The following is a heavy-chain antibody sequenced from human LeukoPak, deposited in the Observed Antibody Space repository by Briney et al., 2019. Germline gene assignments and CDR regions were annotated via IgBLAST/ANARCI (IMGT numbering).Heavy chain of an antibody. CDR1: GFTFRDYA. CDR2: IRTTDFGGTT. V-gene: IGHV3-49*04. J-gene: IGHJ6*02. Sequence: GGSLRLSCSASGFTFRDYAMSWVRQTPGKGLEWVGFIRTTDFGGTTEYAASMKGRFIISRDDSTSSVYLQMNSLKTEDTAIYYCTGSITVFGVVPYDLDVWGQGTTVTVSS. CDR3: TGSITVFGVVPYDLDV. D-gene: IGHD3-3*01.